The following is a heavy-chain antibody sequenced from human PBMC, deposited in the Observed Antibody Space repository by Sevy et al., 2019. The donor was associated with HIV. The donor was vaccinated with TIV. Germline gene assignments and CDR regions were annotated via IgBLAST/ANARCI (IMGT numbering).Heavy chain of an antibody. Sequence: SETMSLTCAVYGGSFSGYYWSWIRQPPGKGLEWIGEINHSGSTNYNPSLKSRVTISVDTSKNQFSLKLSSVTAADTAVYYCARAYDSSGYYFAFDIWGQGTMVTVSS. V-gene: IGHV4-34*01. D-gene: IGHD3-22*01. CDR3: ARAYDSSGYYFAFDI. J-gene: IGHJ3*02. CDR1: GGSFSGYY. CDR2: INHSGST.